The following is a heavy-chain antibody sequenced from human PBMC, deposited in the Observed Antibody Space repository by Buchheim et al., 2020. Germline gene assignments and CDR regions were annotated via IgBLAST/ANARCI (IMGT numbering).Heavy chain of an antibody. CDR3: ARDRTIFGVVIPRYYYYMDV. J-gene: IGHJ6*03. Sequence: EVQLVESGGGLVQPGGSLRLSCAASGFTFSSYWMSWVRQAPGKGLEWVANIKQDGSEKYYVDSVQGRFTISRDNAKTSLYLQMNSLRAEDTAVYYCARDRTIFGVVIPRYYYYMDVWGKGTT. D-gene: IGHD3-3*01. CDR1: GFTFSSYW. CDR2: IKQDGSEK. V-gene: IGHV3-7*01.